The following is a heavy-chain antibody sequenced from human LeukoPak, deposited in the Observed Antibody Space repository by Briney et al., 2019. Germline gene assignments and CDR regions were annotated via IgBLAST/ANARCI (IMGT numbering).Heavy chain of an antibody. CDR3: ARSIWGIAVAGGWFDY. CDR1: SGSISASSFY. V-gene: IGHV4-39*01. Sequence: SETLSLTCTVSSGSISASSFYWGWIRQPPGKGLDWIGSIYYSGNTYYNPSLKSRVTISVDTSKNQFSLKLSSVTAADTAVYYCARSIWGIAVAGGWFDYWGQGTLVTVSS. CDR2: IYYSGNT. J-gene: IGHJ4*02. D-gene: IGHD6-19*01.